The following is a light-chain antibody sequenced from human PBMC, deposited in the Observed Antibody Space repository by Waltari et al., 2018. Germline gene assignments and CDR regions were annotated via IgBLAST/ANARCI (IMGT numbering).Light chain of an antibody. Sequence: DIQMTQSPSSLSASVGDRVTIPCQASQHNVNNLNWYQQKPGKAHKVLISDAYNLQTGVPSRFTGSGSGTEFTLTITSLQPEDFATYYCQQYDILSTFGGGTKVEI. CDR2: DAY. CDR1: QHNVNN. CDR3: QQYDILST. J-gene: IGKJ4*01. V-gene: IGKV1-33*01.